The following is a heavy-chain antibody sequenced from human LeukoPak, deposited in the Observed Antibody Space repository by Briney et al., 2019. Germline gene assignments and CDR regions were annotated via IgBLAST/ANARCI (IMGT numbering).Heavy chain of an antibody. CDR3: ARESVVVPAASYYYMDV. CDR1: GYTFTGYY. D-gene: IGHD2-2*01. CDR2: INPNSGGT. Sequence: GASVKVSCKASGYTFTGYYMHWVRQAPGQGLEWMGWINPNSGGTNYAQKFQGRVTMTRDTSISTAYMELSRLRSDDTAVYYCARESVVVPAASYYYMDVWGKGITVTVSS. V-gene: IGHV1-2*02. J-gene: IGHJ6*03.